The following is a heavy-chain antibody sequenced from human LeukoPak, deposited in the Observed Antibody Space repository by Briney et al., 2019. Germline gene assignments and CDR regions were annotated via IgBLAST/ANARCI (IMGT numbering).Heavy chain of an antibody. V-gene: IGHV3-66*01. J-gene: IGHJ4*02. CDR1: GFTVRSNY. CDR3: AKEEGDSSFDY. Sequence: PGGSLRLSCAASGFTVRSNYMSWVRQAPGKGLEWVSVIYSGGSTYYADSVKGRFTISRDNSKNTLYLQMSSLRADDTAVYFCAKEEGDSSFDYWGQGTLVSVSS. CDR2: IYSGGST. D-gene: IGHD5-12*01.